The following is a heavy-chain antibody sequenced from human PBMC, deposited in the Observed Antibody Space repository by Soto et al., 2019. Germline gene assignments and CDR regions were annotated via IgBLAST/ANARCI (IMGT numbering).Heavy chain of an antibody. D-gene: IGHD6-13*01. J-gene: IGHJ6*02. CDR1: GYTFTSYA. V-gene: IGHV1-3*01. CDR2: INAGNGNT. Sequence: QVQLVQSGAEVKKPGASVKVSCKASGYTFTSYAMHWVRQTPGQRLAWMGWINAGNGNTKYSQKFQGRVTITRATSASTAYVELSSLRAEDTAVYYCARGSSWFYNYYYYGMDVWGQGTTVTVSS. CDR3: ARGSSWFYNYYYYGMDV.